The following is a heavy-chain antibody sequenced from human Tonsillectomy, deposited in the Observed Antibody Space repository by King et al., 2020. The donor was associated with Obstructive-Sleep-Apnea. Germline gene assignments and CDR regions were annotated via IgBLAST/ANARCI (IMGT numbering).Heavy chain of an antibody. J-gene: IGHJ4*02. CDR2: SNHSGST. Sequence: VQLQQWGAGLLKPSETLSLTCAVYGGSFSGDYWSWIRQPPGKGLEWIGESNHSGSTNYNPSLKSRVTISVDTSKNQVSLKLSPVTAADTAVYYCARVGYSTNWYAAKGYDYWGQGTLVTVSS. D-gene: IGHD6-13*01. CDR1: GGSFSGDY. V-gene: IGHV4-34*01. CDR3: ARVGYSTNWYAAKGYDY.